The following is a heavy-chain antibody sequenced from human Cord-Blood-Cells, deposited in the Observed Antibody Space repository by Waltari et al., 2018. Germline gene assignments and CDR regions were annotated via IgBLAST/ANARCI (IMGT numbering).Heavy chain of an antibody. CDR1: GFSLSTSGVG. Sequence: QITLKESGPTLVKPTQTLTLTCPFSGFSLSTSGVGVGGIRQPPGKALEWLALIYWDDDKRYSPSLKSRLTITKDTSKNQVVLTMTNMDPVDTATYYCAHIGWDSSSSYFDYWGQGTLVTVSS. D-gene: IGHD6-6*01. V-gene: IGHV2-5*02. J-gene: IGHJ4*02. CDR3: AHIGWDSSSSYFDY. CDR2: IYWDDDK.